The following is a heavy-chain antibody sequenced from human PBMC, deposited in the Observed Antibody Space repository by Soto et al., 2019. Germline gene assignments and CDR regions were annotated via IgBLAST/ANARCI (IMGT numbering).Heavy chain of an antibody. J-gene: IGHJ6*02. V-gene: IGHV1-69*13. Sequence: SVKVSCKASGGTFSSYAISWVRRAPGQGLEWMGGIIPIFGTANYAQKFQGRVTITADESTSTAYMELSSLRSEDTAVYYCARGDCSSTSCYAGDYYYGMDVWGQGTTVTVSS. CDR1: GGTFSSYA. CDR3: ARGDCSSTSCYAGDYYYGMDV. CDR2: IIPIFGTA. D-gene: IGHD2-2*01.